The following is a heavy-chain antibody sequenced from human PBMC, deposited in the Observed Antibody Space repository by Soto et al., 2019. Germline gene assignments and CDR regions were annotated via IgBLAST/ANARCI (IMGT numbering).Heavy chain of an antibody. Sequence: GGSLRLSCAASGFTFSNYAMNWVRQAPGKGLEWVSGISGSGGSIYYADSVKGRFTISRDNSKNTLNLQMNSLRVEDTAVYYCAKDVDTSGLYNWFDPWGQGTLVTVSS. CDR3: AKDVDTSGLYNWFDP. D-gene: IGHD6-19*01. V-gene: IGHV3-23*01. CDR2: ISGSGGSI. J-gene: IGHJ5*02. CDR1: GFTFSNYA.